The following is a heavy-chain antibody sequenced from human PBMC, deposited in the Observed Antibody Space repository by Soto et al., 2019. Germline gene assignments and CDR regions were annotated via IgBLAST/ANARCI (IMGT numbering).Heavy chain of an antibody. CDR3: TRTQKSGENF. V-gene: IGHV3-11*06. CDR1: GFSFSDYY. Sequence: QVQLVESGGGLVKPGGSLRLSCAASGFSFSDYYMSWIRQAPGKGLEWVSYISSSSTYIKYADSVKGRFTNSRDNAKNSLDLHMNCRRAADTALYYCTRTQKSGENFWGQGTLVTVSS. CDR2: ISSSSTYI. J-gene: IGHJ4*02. D-gene: IGHD6-25*01.